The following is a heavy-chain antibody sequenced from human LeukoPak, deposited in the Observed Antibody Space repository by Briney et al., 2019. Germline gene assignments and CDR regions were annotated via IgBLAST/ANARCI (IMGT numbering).Heavy chain of an antibody. V-gene: IGHV4-38-2*02. CDR3: ARVKGITMVRGIPSDAFDI. CDR2: IYHSGST. J-gene: IGHJ3*02. Sequence: SETLSLTCTVSGYSISSGYYWGWIRQPPGKGLEWIGSIYHSGSTYYNPSLKSRVTISVDTSKNQFSLKLSSVTAADTAVYYCARVKGITMVRGIPSDAFDIWGQGTMVTVSS. D-gene: IGHD3-10*01. CDR1: GYSISSGYY.